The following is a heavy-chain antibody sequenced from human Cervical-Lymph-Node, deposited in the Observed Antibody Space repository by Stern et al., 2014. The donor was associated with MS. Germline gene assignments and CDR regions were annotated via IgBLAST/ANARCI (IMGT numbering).Heavy chain of an antibody. J-gene: IGHJ4*02. D-gene: IGHD1-1*01. Sequence: EVQLLESGGGVIQPGGSLRLSCTASGFTVSRDYMTWVRQAPGKGLEWVSLITNVGSTFYTDSVKCRFTISRDDSKNTVYLHMTSLRAEDTAMYYCARDTSSPERSDWWGQGTLVTVSS. CDR2: ITNVGST. CDR3: ARDTSSPERSDW. CDR1: GFTVSRDY. V-gene: IGHV3-53*01.